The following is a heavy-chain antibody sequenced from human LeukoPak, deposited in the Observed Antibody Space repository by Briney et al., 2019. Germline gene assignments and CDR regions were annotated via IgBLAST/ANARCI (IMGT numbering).Heavy chain of an antibody. CDR3: ARLASRSY. Sequence: PGGSLRLSCSASGFVFSIYTMYWVRQAPGKGPEYVSTISGSGNGGSIYYADSVKGRFTISRDTSKNTFSLQMNNLRAEDTAVYYCARLASRSYWGQGTLVAVSS. CDR1: GFVFSIYT. D-gene: IGHD6-6*01. J-gene: IGHJ4*02. V-gene: IGHV3-64*04. CDR2: ISGSGNGGSI.